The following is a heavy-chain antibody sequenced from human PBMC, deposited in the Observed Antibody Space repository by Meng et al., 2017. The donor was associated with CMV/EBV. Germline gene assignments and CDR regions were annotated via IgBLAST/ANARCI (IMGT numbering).Heavy chain of an antibody. Sequence: ASVKVSCQASGYTFTSYGISWVRQAPGQGLEWMGWISVYNGNTNYAQKIQGRVTMTTDTSTRTAYMELRSLRSDDTAVYYCARVGPRSSSSRGYFDYWGQGTLVTVSS. D-gene: IGHD6-13*01. CDR1: GYTFTSYG. CDR3: ARVGPRSSSSRGYFDY. J-gene: IGHJ4*02. V-gene: IGHV1-18*01. CDR2: ISVYNGNT.